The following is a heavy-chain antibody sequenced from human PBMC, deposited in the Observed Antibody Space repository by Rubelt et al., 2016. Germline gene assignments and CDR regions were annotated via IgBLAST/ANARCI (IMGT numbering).Heavy chain of an antibody. D-gene: IGHD1-26*01. V-gene: IGHV3-21*01. J-gene: IGHJ4*02. CDR3: AKDMSIVGASHFDY. CDR1: GFTFSSYS. CDR2: ISSSSSYI. Sequence: EVQLVESGGGLVQPGGSLRLSCAASGFTFSSYSMNWVRQAPGKGLEWVSSISSSSSYIYYADSGEGRFTSAMGNCKNTRYLQMNSLRAEDTAVYYCAKDMSIVGASHFDYWGQGTLVTVSS.